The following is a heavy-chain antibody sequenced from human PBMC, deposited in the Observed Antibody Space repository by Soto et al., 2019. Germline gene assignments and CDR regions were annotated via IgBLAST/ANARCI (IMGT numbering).Heavy chain of an antibody. CDR3: ARVRTRALDY. V-gene: IGHV1-18*01. Sequence: QIQLVQSGAEVKKPGASVKVSCKASGYIFTSQGISWVRQAPGQGLEWMGWISTYNGNPNYAQKLQGRVTMTTNTSTTTAFLELRSLTSDDTALYYCARVRTRALDYWGQGPPVIVSS. CDR2: ISTYNGNP. CDR1: GYIFTSQG. J-gene: IGHJ4*02. D-gene: IGHD1-7*01.